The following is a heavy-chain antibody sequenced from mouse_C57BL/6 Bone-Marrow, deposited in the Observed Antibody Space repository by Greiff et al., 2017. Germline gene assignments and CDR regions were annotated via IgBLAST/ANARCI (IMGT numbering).Heavy chain of an antibody. CDR2: IDPENGDT. CDR1: GFNIKDDY. CDR3: TTFYYDYDGPPYWYFDV. Sequence: VQLQQSGAELVRPGASVKLSCTASGFNIKDDYMHWVKQRPEQGLEWIGWIDPENGDTEYASKFQGKATITAATSSNTAYLQLSRLTSEDTAVYYCTTFYYDYDGPPYWYFDVWGTGTTVTVSS. V-gene: IGHV14-4*01. J-gene: IGHJ1*03. D-gene: IGHD2-4*01.